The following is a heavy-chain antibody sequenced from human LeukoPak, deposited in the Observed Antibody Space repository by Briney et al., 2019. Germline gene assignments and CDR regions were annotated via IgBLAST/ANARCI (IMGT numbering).Heavy chain of an antibody. CDR2: VKYDGSEK. V-gene: IGHV3-7*01. J-gene: IGHJ4*02. CDR1: GFTFSTYW. CDR3: ARAPREWLLGYYFDY. D-gene: IGHD3-3*01. Sequence: GGSLRLSCAASGFTFSTYWMSWVRQAPGKGLEWVANVKYDGSEKYYVDSVNGRFTLSRDNAKNSVYLQMNSLRAEDTAVYYCARAPREWLLGYYFDYWGQGTLVTVSS.